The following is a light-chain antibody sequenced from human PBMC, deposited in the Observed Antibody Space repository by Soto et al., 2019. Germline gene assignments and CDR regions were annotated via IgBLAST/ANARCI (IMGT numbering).Light chain of an antibody. CDR1: SSDVGGYNY. V-gene: IGLV2-14*01. Sequence: QSALTQPASGSGSPGQSITISCTGTSSDVGGYNYVSWYQQHPGKAPKLMIYEVSNRPSGVSNRFSGSKSGNTASLTISGLQAEDEAYYYGSAYTSSSTHVVFCGGTKLTVL. J-gene: IGLJ2*01. CDR2: EVS. CDR3: SAYTSSSTHVV.